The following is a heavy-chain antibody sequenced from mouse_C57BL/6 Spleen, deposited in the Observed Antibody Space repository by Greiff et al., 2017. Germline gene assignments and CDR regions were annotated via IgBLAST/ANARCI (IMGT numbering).Heavy chain of an antibody. CDR1: GFNIKNTY. Sequence: VQLKQSVAELVRPGASVKLSCTASGFNIKNTYMHWVKQRPEQGLEWIGRFDPANGNTKSAPKFPGKATITADTSSNTAYLQLSSLTSEDTAIYYCAMDDGYYWYFDVWGTGTTVTVSS. D-gene: IGHD2-3*01. CDR3: AMDDGYYWYFDV. J-gene: IGHJ1*03. CDR2: FDPANGNT. V-gene: IGHV14-3*01.